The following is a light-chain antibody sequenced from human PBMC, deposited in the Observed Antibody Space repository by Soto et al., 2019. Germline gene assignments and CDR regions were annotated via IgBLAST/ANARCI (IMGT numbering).Light chain of an antibody. V-gene: IGKV3-11*01. J-gene: IGKJ4*01. Sequence: EIVMRQSPATRSVSPVERATLSCRASQSVTDSLAWYQQKPGKATTLLVYDQANRDTGIPTRFRGSGSAPAFTLNISNLEPEDFAVYYCQQHISWPLTFGGGTKVDI. CDR1: QSVTDS. CDR2: DQA. CDR3: QQHISWPLT.